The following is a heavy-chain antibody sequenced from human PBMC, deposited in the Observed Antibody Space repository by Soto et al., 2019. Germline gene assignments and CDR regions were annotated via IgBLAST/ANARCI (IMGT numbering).Heavy chain of an antibody. Sequence: QVQLVQSGAEVKKPGSSVKVSCKASGGTFSSYAISWVRQAPGQGLEWMGGIIPIFGTANYAQKFQGRVTITADESTSTDYMELSSLRSEDTAVYYCARGHCSGGSCYPSYYYYYGMDVWGQGTTVTVSS. CDR2: IIPIFGTA. CDR3: ARGHCSGGSCYPSYYYYYGMDV. J-gene: IGHJ6*02. CDR1: GGTFSSYA. D-gene: IGHD2-15*01. V-gene: IGHV1-69*12.